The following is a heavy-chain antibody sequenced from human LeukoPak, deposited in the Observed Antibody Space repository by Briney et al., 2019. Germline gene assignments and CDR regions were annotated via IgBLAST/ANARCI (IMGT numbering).Heavy chain of an antibody. CDR3: ARGEQARMTTVTTWDIFWFDP. CDR1: GYTFTSYG. Sequence: GASVKVSCKASGYTFTSYGISWVRQAPGQGLEWMGWISAYNGNTNYAQKLQGRVTMTTDTSTSTAYMELRSLRSDDTAVYYCARGEQARMTTVTTWDIFWFDPWGQGTLVTVSS. J-gene: IGHJ5*02. V-gene: IGHV1-18*01. CDR2: ISAYNGNT. D-gene: IGHD4-17*01.